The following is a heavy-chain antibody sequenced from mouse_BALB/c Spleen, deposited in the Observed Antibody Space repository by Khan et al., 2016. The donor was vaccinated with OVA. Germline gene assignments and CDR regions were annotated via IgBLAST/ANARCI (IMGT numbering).Heavy chain of an antibody. V-gene: IGHV1-26*01. CDR2: VNPNTGNT. Sequence: EVQLQQSGPDLVKPGASVKMSCKASGYSFTGYYMNWVKQSHGKSLECIGRVNPNTGNTNYNQKFRGKAILIVDTSSSTAYMELRSLTSDDSAVYYWARGYDFFAYWGQGTLVTVSA. J-gene: IGHJ3*01. CDR3: ARGYDFFAY. D-gene: IGHD2-14*01. CDR1: GYSFTGYY.